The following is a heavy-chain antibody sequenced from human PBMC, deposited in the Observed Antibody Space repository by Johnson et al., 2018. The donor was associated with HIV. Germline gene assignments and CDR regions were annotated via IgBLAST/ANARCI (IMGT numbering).Heavy chain of an antibody. V-gene: IGHV3-64*01. CDR1: GFTFISYA. D-gene: IGHD6-13*01. Sequence: VQLVESGGGLVQPGGSLRLSCAASGFTFISYAMHWVRQAPGKGLEYVSAISSNGGSTYYANSLKGRFTISRDNSKNTLYLKMGGLRAEDMAVYYCATQNYPTEGSSWVGGAFDIWGQGTMVTVSS. CDR3: ATQNYPTEGSSWVGGAFDI. J-gene: IGHJ3*02. CDR2: ISSNGGST.